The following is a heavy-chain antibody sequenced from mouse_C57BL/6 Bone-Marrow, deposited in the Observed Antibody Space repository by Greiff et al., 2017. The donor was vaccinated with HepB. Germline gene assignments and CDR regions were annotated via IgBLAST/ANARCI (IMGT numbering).Heavy chain of an antibody. Sequence: QVQLQQPGTELVKPGASVKLSCKASGYTFTSYWMHWVKQRPGQGLEWIGNINPSNGGTNYNETFKSKATLTVDKSSSTTYMQLSSLTSEDSAVYYCARKVYYGSSHWYFDVWGTGTTVTVSS. D-gene: IGHD1-1*01. V-gene: IGHV1-53*01. CDR3: ARKVYYGSSHWYFDV. J-gene: IGHJ1*03. CDR1: GYTFTSYW. CDR2: INPSNGGT.